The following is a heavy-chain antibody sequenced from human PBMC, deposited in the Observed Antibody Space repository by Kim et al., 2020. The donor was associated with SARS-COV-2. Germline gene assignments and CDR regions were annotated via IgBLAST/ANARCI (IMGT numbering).Heavy chain of an antibody. V-gene: IGHV3-30*02. D-gene: IGHD4-17*01. Sequence: YYADSVNGRFTISRDNSKNTLYLQMNSLRAEDTAVYYCAKDLNDYGIYVYWGQGSLVTVSS. CDR3: AKDLNDYGIYVY. J-gene: IGHJ4*02.